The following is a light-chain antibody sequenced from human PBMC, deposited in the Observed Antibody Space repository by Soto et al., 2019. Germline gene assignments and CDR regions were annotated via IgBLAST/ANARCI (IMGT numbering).Light chain of an antibody. CDR2: EVS. J-gene: IGLJ3*02. V-gene: IGLV2-14*01. Sequence: QSVLTQPASVSGSPGQPITISCTGTSSDVGGYNYVSWYQQHPGKAPKLMIYEVSNRPSGVSNRFSGSKSGNTASLTISGLQAEDEADYYCSSYTSGSTWVFGGGTKVTVL. CDR1: SSDVGGYNY. CDR3: SSYTSGSTWV.